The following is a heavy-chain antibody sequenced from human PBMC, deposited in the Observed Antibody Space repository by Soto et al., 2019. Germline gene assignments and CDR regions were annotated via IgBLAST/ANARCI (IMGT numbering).Heavy chain of an antibody. CDR1: GYSFTSYW. D-gene: IGHD2-2*01. CDR3: ASSPRGYCSSTSCRELGNYYGMDV. V-gene: IGHV5-10-1*01. CDR2: IDPSDSYT. J-gene: IGHJ6*02. Sequence: PGESLKISCKGSGYSFTSYWISWVRQMPGKGLEWMGRIDPSDSYTNYSPYFQGHVTISADKSISTAYLQWSSLKASDTAMYYCASSPRGYCSSTSCRELGNYYGMDVWGQGT.